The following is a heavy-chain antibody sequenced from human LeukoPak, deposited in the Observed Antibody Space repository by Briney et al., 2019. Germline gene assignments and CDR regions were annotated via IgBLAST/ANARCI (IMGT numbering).Heavy chain of an antibody. CDR1: GFVFSNHA. CDR2: ISGSGESE. Sequence: GGSLRLSCAASGFVFSNHAINWVRQAPGRGLEWVSVISGSGESEFYAESVKGRFTISRENAKNSLYLQMNSLRAGDTAIYHCVRGGEIGFDYWGQGTLVTVSS. J-gene: IGHJ4*02. V-gene: IGHV3-23*01. CDR3: VRGGEIGFDY. D-gene: IGHD3-16*01.